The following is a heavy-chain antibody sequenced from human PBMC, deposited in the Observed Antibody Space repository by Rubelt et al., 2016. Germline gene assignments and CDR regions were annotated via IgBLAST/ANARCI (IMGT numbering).Heavy chain of an antibody. V-gene: IGHV4-4*07. Sequence: QLLLQESGPGLVKPSETLSLTCTVSGGSISSYYWSWIRQPAGKGLEWIGRIYSSGITNYNPSLKSRVILSVDKSKNQFSPKLGSVTAADTAVYYCARDSGGGYYYYYNGMDVWGQGTTVTVSS. CDR2: IYSSGIT. CDR1: GGSISSYY. D-gene: IGHD2-15*01. CDR3: ARDSGGGYYYYYNGMDV. J-gene: IGHJ6*02.